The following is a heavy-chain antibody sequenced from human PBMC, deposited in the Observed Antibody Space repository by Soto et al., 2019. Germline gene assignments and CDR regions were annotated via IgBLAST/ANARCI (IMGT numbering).Heavy chain of an antibody. CDR1: GFTFSTYS. Sequence: EVQLVESGGGLVQPGGSLRLSCAASGFTFSTYSMNWVRQAPGKGLEWSSYISSSSSTIYYVESVKGRLTISRDNARNSLYLQMNSLRDEDTAVYYCARDPFYYYDSSGRPWYFDLWGRGSLVPVSS. J-gene: IGHJ2*01. CDR3: ARDPFYYYDSSGRPWYFDL. CDR2: ISSSSSTI. V-gene: IGHV3-48*02. D-gene: IGHD3-22*01.